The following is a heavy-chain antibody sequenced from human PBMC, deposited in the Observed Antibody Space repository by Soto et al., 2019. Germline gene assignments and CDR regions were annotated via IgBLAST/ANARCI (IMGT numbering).Heavy chain of an antibody. CDR1: GYTFTSYG. CDR3: ARSIVVVPAAIPPGGGSAYYFDY. D-gene: IGHD2-2*02. CDR2: ISAYNGNT. V-gene: IGHV1-18*04. Sequence: ASVKVSCKASGYTFTSYGISWVRQAPGQGLEWMGWISAYNGNTNYAQKLQGRVTMTTDTSTSTAYMELRSLRSDDTAVYYCARSIVVVPAAIPPGGGSAYYFDYWGQGTLVTVPQ. J-gene: IGHJ4*02.